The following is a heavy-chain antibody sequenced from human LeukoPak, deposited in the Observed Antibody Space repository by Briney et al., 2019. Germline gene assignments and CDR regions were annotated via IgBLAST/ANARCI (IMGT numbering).Heavy chain of an antibody. V-gene: IGHV4-59*01. J-gene: IGHJ6*02. CDR3: ARDNAPYYYDSSGYYNYYYYGMDV. CDR1: GASISSYY. D-gene: IGHD3-22*01. CDR2: IYYSGSI. Sequence: PSETLSLTCTVSGASISSYYWSWIRQPPGKGLEWIGDIYYSGSIKYNPSLKSRVTMSVDTSKNQFSLKLSSVAAADSAVYYCARDNAPYYYDSSGYYNYYYYGMDVWGQGTTVTVSS.